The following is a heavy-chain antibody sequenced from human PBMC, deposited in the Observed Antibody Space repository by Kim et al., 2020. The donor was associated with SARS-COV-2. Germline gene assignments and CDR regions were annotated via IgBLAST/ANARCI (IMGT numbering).Heavy chain of an antibody. V-gene: IGHV1-8*01. CDR2: MNPNSGNT. CDR1: GYTFTSYD. J-gene: IGHJ6*02. CDR3: ASSYSSSWYKSYYYYYGMDV. Sequence: ASVKVSCKASGYTFTSYDINWVRQATGQGLEWMGWMNPNSGNTGYAQKFQGRVTMTRNTSISTAYMELSSLRSEDTAVYYCASSYSSSWYKSYYYYYGMDVWGQGTTVTVSS. D-gene: IGHD6-13*01.